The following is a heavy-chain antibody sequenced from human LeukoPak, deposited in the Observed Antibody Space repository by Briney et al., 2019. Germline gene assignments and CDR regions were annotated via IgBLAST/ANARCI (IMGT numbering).Heavy chain of an antibody. J-gene: IGHJ6*03. Sequence: GSLRLSCAASGFTFDDYGMSWVRQAPGKGLEWVSGINWNGGSTGYADSVKGRFTISRDNAKNSLYLQMNSLRAEDTALYYCARGGISIFAVVIYMDVWGKGTTVTVSS. D-gene: IGHD3-3*01. CDR3: ARGGISIFAVVIYMDV. CDR1: GFTFDDYG. V-gene: IGHV3-20*04. CDR2: INWNGGST.